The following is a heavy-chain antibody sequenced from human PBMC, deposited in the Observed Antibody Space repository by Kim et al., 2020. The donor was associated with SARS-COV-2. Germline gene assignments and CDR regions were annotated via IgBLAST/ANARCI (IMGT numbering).Heavy chain of an antibody. CDR2: INPDGSDM. Sequence: GGSLRLSCAVSGFIFSIYHMHWVRQVPGKGLEWVANINPDGSDMYYVDSVKGRFTISRDNAQNSLYLQMNSLRAEDTALYYCARDPRLSEYWGQGTLVTVSS. D-gene: IGHD6-19*01. V-gene: IGHV3-7*03. J-gene: IGHJ4*02. CDR1: GFIFSIYH. CDR3: ARDPRLSEY.